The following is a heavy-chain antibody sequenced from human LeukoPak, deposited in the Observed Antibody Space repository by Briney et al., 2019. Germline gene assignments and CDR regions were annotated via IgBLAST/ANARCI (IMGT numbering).Heavy chain of an antibody. D-gene: IGHD3-10*01. CDR3: ARAPMVRGVLLYYFYMDV. CDR2: INPSSGSP. Sequence: GASVKVSCKASGYTFISYYIHWVRQAPGQGLEWMGVINPSSGSPSYAQNFQGRVTVTRDTSTSTVYMGLSSLRPEDTAVYYCARAPMVRGVLLYYFYMDVWGKGTTVTVSS. CDR1: GYTFISYY. J-gene: IGHJ6*03. V-gene: IGHV1-46*01.